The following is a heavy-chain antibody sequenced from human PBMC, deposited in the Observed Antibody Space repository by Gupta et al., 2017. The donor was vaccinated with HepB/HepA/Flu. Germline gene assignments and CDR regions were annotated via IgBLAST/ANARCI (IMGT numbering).Heavy chain of an antibody. V-gene: IGHV4-4*07. CDR1: GGSISSYY. CDR3: ARDLPVVVPAAMDYYYYYMDV. J-gene: IGHJ6*03. Sequence: VSGGSISSYYWSWIRQPAGKGLEWIGRIYTSGSTNYNPSLKSRVTMSVDTSKNQFSLKLSSVTAADTAVYYCARDLPVVVPAAMDYYYYYMDVWGKGTTVTVSS. D-gene: IGHD2-2*01. CDR2: IYTSGST.